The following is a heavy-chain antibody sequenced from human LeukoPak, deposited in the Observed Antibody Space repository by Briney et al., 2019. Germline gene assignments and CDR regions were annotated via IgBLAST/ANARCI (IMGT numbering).Heavy chain of an antibody. Sequence: GGSLRLSCAASGFTFSSYSMNWVRQAPGKGLEWVSSISSSSSYIYYADSVKGRFTISRDNAKNSLYLQMNSLRAEDTAVYYCALSSAHGEPFDYWGQGTLVTVSS. J-gene: IGHJ4*02. V-gene: IGHV3-21*01. CDR1: GFTFSSYS. D-gene: IGHD4-17*01. CDR3: ALSSAHGEPFDY. CDR2: ISSSSSYI.